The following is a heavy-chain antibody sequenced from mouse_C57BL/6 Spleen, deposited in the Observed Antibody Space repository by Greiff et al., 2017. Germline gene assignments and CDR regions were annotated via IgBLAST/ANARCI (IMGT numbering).Heavy chain of an antibody. CDR2: IYPGSGST. Sequence: QVQLQQPGAELVKPGASVKMSCKASGYTFTSYWITWVKQRPGQGLEWIGDIYPGSGSTNYNEKFKSKATLTVDTSSSTAYMQLSSLTSEDSAVYYCARYDYYGSSFAYWGQGTLVTVSA. D-gene: IGHD1-1*01. V-gene: IGHV1-55*01. J-gene: IGHJ3*01. CDR3: ARYDYYGSSFAY. CDR1: GYTFTSYW.